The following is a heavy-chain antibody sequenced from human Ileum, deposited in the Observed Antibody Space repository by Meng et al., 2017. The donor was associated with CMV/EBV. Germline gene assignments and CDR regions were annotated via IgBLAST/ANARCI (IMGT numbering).Heavy chain of an antibody. CDR2: INPNSGGT. J-gene: IGHJ5*02. D-gene: IGHD2-2*01. Sequence: CQASGYTFTGYYMHWVRQAPGQGLEWMGWINPNSGGTNYAQKFQGRVTMTRDTSISTAYMELSRLRSDDTAVYYCATPLVVPGSGFDPWGQGTLVTVSS. CDR3: ATPLVVPGSGFDP. CDR1: GYTFTGYY. V-gene: IGHV1-2*02.